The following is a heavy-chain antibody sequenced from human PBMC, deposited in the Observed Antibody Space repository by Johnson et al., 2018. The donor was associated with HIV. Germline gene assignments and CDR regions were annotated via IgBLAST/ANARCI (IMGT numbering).Heavy chain of an antibody. Sequence: LLVESGGGLVQPGGSLRLSCAASGFTFSSYDMHWVRQATGKGLEWVSAIGTAGDTYYPGSVKGRFTISRDNSKNTLYLQMNSLRAEDTAVYYCAKDLGVAADPDAFDIWGQGTMVTVSS. V-gene: IGHV3-13*01. D-gene: IGHD6-13*01. CDR1: GFTFSSYD. J-gene: IGHJ3*02. CDR2: IGTAGDT. CDR3: AKDLGVAADPDAFDI.